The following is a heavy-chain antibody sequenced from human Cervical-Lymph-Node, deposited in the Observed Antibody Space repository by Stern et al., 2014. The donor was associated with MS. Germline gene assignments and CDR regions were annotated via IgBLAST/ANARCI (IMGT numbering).Heavy chain of an antibody. CDR1: GGAISSSSSY. CDR3: ARRGVTTLPYFGF. D-gene: IGHD2-21*02. CDR2: IYYTGST. Sequence: QVQLQESGPGLVKPSETLSLTCTVSGGAISSSSSYWGWIRQPPGKGLEWVATIYYTGSTFYNPSLESRVPMSVDTSKNRFSLKLPSVTAADTAVYYCARRGVTTLPYFGFWGQGTLVTVSS. J-gene: IGHJ4*02. V-gene: IGHV4-39*02.